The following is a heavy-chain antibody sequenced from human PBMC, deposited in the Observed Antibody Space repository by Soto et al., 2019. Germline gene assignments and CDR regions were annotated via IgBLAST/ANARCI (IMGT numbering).Heavy chain of an antibody. CDR1: GFTFSTYW. Sequence: EVQLVESGGGLVQPGGSLRLSCAASGFTFSTYWIQWVRQAPGKGLVWVSRINSDGSSTNYADSVKGRFTISRDNAKNTLFPQMSSLRAEDTAVYYCARDRWGGRRDMDVWGQGTKVTVSS. V-gene: IGHV3-74*01. CDR3: ARDRWGGRRDMDV. J-gene: IGHJ6*02. D-gene: IGHD3-16*01. CDR2: INSDGSST.